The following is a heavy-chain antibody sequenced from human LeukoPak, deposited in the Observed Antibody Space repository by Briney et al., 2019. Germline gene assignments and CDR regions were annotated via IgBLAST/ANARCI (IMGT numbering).Heavy chain of an antibody. J-gene: IGHJ4*02. CDR3: TRDQSPLADY. Sequence: PGGSLRLSCAASGFPFSSSGMHWVRQTPGKGLEWVAFIQHDGSRIEYAESVKGRFTISRDNSKNTLYLQITSLKTEDTALYYCTRDQSPLADYWGQGTLVTVSA. V-gene: IGHV3-30*02. CDR1: GFPFSSSG. CDR2: IQHDGSRI.